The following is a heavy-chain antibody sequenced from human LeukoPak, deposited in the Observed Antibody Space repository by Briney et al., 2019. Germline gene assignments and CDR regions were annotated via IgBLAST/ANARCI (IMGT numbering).Heavy chain of an antibody. J-gene: IGHJ4*02. D-gene: IGHD3-22*01. Sequence: GGSLRLSCAASGFTFSSYAMSWVRQAPGKGLEWVSDTSGSGDGTFYADSVKGRFTISRDNSKNTLYLQMNSLRAEDTAIYYCAKLRDFFDSSGQFDYWGQGTLVTVSS. CDR1: GFTFSSYA. V-gene: IGHV3-23*01. CDR3: AKLRDFFDSSGQFDY. CDR2: TSGSGDGT.